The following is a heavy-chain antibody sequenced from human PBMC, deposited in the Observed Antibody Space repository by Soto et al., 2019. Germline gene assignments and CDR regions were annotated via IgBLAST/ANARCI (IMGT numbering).Heavy chain of an antibody. CDR1: GYSFTSYW. Sequence: GESLKISCKGSGYSFTSYWIGWVRQMPGKGLEWMGIIYPGDSDTRYSPSFQGQVTISADKSISTAYLQWSSLKASDTAMYYCARGVGYCSGGSCSNYYMDVWGKGTTVTVSS. CDR3: ARGVGYCSGGSCSNYYMDV. V-gene: IGHV5-51*01. J-gene: IGHJ6*03. CDR2: IYPGDSDT. D-gene: IGHD2-15*01.